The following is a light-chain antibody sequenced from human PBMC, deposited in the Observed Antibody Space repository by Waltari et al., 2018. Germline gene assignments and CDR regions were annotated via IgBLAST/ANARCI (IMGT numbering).Light chain of an antibody. CDR2: QVS. J-gene: IGKJ4*01. CDR3: MQGTYGPNT. CDR1: RRLLHSNGNPY. V-gene: IGKV2-30*02. Sequence: DVVLTQSPVSLPVTLGQPASIPCRSSRRLLHSNGNPYLHWLHQRPGQAPRRLFYQVSNRDPGVPDRFSVSGSGTDFTLKISRVEAEDVGMYYCMQGTYGPNTFGGGTKVEIK.